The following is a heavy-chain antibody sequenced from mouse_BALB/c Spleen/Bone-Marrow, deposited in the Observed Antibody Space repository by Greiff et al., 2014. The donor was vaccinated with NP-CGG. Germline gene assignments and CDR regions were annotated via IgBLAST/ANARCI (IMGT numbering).Heavy chain of an antibody. CDR3: AGKGWGLDYYAMDY. CDR1: GYTFTHYN. Sequence: VQLKQSGPELVKPGASVKISCKASGYTFTHYNMHWVKQRPGKSLEWIGNIYPYNGGTGYNQKFKSKATLTADKSSNPAYMELRSLTSGDSAVYYCAGKGWGLDYYAMDYWGQGTSVTVSS. V-gene: IGHV1S29*02. CDR2: IYPYNGGT. J-gene: IGHJ4*01.